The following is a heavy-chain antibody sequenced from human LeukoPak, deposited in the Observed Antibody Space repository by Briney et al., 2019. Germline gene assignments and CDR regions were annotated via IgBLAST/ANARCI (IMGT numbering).Heavy chain of an antibody. CDR2: INPNSGGT. J-gene: IGHJ4*02. Sequence: ASVKVSCKASGYIFTGYYMHWVRQAPGQGLEWMGWINPNSGGTNYAQKFQGRVTMTRDTSISTAYMELSRLRSDDTAVYYCARIPTYYYDSSGYYDYWGQGTLVTVSS. V-gene: IGHV1-2*02. CDR3: ARIPTYYYDSSGYYDY. D-gene: IGHD3-22*01. CDR1: GYIFTGYY.